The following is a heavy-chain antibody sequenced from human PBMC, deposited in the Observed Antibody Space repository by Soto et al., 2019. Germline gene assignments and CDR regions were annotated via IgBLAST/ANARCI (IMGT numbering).Heavy chain of an antibody. V-gene: IGHV1-58*01. CDR2: IVVGSGST. CDR1: GFTFPSSA. D-gene: IGHD1-1*01. CDR3: AADDMTTFI. J-gene: IGHJ4*02. Sequence: SVKVSCKASGFTFPSSAVQWVRQARGQRLEWIGWIVVGSGSTNSAQKFQERVTFTRDMSTSTVYMELSSLIFEDTAVYYCAADDMTTFIWGQGTLVTVSS.